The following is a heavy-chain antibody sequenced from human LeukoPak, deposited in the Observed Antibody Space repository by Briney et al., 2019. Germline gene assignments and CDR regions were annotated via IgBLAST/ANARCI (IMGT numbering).Heavy chain of an antibody. Sequence: SETLSLTCTVSGDSISSYYWSWIRQPAGKGLEWIGRVYTSGNTNYNPSLKSRVTISVDTSKNQFSLKLSSVTAADTAVYYCARGVDTAMVDGAWFDPWGQGTLVTVSS. V-gene: IGHV4-4*07. J-gene: IGHJ5*02. CDR2: VYTSGNT. CDR3: ARGVDTAMVDGAWFDP. D-gene: IGHD5-18*01. CDR1: GDSISSYY.